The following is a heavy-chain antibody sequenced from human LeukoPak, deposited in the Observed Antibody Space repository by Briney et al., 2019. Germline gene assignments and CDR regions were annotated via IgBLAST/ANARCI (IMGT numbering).Heavy chain of an antibody. D-gene: IGHD2-2*01. CDR1: GYSFTSYW. CDR3: ARRSYCSSTSCYSSYYYYYGMDV. Sequence: GESLKISCKGSGYSFTSYWIGWVRQMPGKGLEWMGIIYPGDSDTRYSPSFQGQVTISADKSISTAYLQWSSLKASDTAMYYCARRSYCSSTSCYSSYYYYYGMDVWGKGTTVTASS. CDR2: IYPGDSDT. J-gene: IGHJ6*04. V-gene: IGHV5-51*01.